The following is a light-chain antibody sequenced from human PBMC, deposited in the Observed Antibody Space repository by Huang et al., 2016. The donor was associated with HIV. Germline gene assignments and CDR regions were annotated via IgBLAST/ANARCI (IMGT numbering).Light chain of an antibody. CDR1: QTVLYSLNKKNY. J-gene: IGKJ1*01. CDR2: WAT. V-gene: IGKV4-1*01. CDR3: LQYYSVPQT. Sequence: DIVMTQSPDSLAVSPGERATINCKSSQTVLYSLNKKNYLAWFQQKPGRPPKLLIYWATKRESGGPDRFRGSRSGTDFTLTINHLPAEDVAVYFCLQYYSVPQTFGHGTKVEIK.